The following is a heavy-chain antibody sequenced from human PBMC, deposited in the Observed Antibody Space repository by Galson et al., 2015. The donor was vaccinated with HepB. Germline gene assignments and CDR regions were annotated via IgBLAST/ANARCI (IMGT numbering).Heavy chain of an antibody. CDR1: GDSISSSY. V-gene: IGHV4-59*01. D-gene: IGHD3-22*01. CDR2: IYYSGST. Sequence: ETLSLTCSVSGDSISSSYWTWIRQPPGKGLEWIGYIYYSGSTNYNPSLKSRVTMSLDTSKNQFSLKLRSVTAADTAVYYCARWKRKGYPDSSEYYHDAFDIWGQGAMVTVAS. J-gene: IGHJ3*02. CDR3: ARWKRKGYPDSSEYYHDAFDI.